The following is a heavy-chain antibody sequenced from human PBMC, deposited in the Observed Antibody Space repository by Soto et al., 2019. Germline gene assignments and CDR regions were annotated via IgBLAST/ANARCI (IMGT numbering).Heavy chain of an antibody. Sequence: QVRLVQSGAEVKKPGSSVKVSCQVSGPAFSSYAISWVRQAPGQGPEWMGGLIPLLGTPKYAQKFQGRVTITADQSASTANMHLSSLRSEDTAVYYCARTTPAWEGYNSLYGAFDIWGQGTVVTVSS. V-gene: IGHV1-69*01. CDR1: GPAFSSYA. CDR2: LIPLLGTP. D-gene: IGHD1-1*01. CDR3: ARTTPAWEGYNSLYGAFDI. J-gene: IGHJ3*02.